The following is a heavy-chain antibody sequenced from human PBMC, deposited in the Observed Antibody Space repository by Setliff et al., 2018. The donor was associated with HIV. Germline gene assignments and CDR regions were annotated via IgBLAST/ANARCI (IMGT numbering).Heavy chain of an antibody. CDR3: ATDCAVVGGTGSLDS. J-gene: IGHJ4*02. CDR1: GFTFSTYW. V-gene: IGHV3-7*05. Sequence: QSGGSLRLSCAASGFTFSTYWMSWVRQAPGKGLEWVANIKQDGSEKNYMDSVEGRFTISRDNAKNSLYLQMNSLRVEDTAVYYCATDCAVVGGTGSLDSWGQGTLVTVSS. CDR2: IKQDGSEK. D-gene: IGHD1-26*01.